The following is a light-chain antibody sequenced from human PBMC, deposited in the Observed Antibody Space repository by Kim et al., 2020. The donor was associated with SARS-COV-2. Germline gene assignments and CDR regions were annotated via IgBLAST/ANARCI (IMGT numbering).Light chain of an antibody. CDR3: SAWDTSLSAWV. CDR1: SCNVGNQE. V-gene: IGLV10-54*04. J-gene: IGLJ3*02. Sequence: QPDTLTCRGTSCNVGNQEAAWLQQHQGHPPNLVSYRGNNRPSGSSEKFSAARSGSTASLTITGLQPEDEADYYCSAWDTSLSAWVFGGGTQMTVL. CDR2: RGN.